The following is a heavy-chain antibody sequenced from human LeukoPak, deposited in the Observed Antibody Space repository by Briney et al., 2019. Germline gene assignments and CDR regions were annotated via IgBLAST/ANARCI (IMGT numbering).Heavy chain of an antibody. Sequence: GASVKVSCKASGYTFTGYYMHWVRQAPGQGLEWMGRIIPILGIANYAQKFQGRVTITADKSTSTAYMELSSLRSEDTAVYYCARGAQYYYGFYGMDVWGQGTTVTVSS. V-gene: IGHV1-69*04. J-gene: IGHJ6*02. D-gene: IGHD3-10*01. CDR1: GYTFTGYY. CDR3: ARGAQYYYGFYGMDV. CDR2: IIPILGIA.